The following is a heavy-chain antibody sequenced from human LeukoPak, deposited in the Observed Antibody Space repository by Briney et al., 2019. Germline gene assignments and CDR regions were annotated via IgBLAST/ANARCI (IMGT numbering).Heavy chain of an antibody. CDR3: ARHISRSVFSSSWFPSYDY. D-gene: IGHD6-13*01. J-gene: IGHJ4*02. V-gene: IGHV4-59*08. Sequence: PSETLSLTCTVSGASISSYYWSWIRQPPGRGLEWIGYIYYSGTTNYNPSLKSRVTISGDTSKNQFSLKLSSVTAADTAVYYCARHISRSVFSSSWFPSYDYWGQGTLATVSS. CDR1: GASISSYY. CDR2: IYYSGTT.